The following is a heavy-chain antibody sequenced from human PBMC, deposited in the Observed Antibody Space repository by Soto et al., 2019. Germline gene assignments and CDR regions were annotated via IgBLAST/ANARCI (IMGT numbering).Heavy chain of an antibody. D-gene: IGHD3-3*01. J-gene: IGHJ4*02. CDR1: GGSISNYF. CDR3: ARGGHDFRSGPFDY. Sequence: SETLSLTCTVSGGSISNYFCNWIRQPAGKGLEWIGRIDNSGSTNYNPSLKSRITMSADTSRNQFSLKLNSVTAADTAVYYCARGGHDFRSGPFDYWGQGAPVTVSS. CDR2: IDNSGST. V-gene: IGHV4-4*07.